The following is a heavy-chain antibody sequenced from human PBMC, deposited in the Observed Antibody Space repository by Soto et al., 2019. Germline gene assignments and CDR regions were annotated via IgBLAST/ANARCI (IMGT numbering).Heavy chain of an antibody. J-gene: IGHJ4*02. CDR2: ISGSGGST. CDR1: GFTFSSYA. D-gene: IGHD5-18*01. Sequence: PGGSLRLSCAASGFTFSSYAMIWVRPAPGKGLEWVSAISGSGGSTYYADSVKGRFTISRDNSKNTLYLQMNSLRAEDTAVYYCAKIDEPGYSYGYVDYWGQGTLVTVSS. CDR3: AKIDEPGYSYGYVDY. V-gene: IGHV3-23*01.